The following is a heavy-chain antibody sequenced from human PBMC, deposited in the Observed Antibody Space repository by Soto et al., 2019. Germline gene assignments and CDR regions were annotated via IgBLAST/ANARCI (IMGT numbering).Heavy chain of an antibody. CDR3: ARSDIVVVPAASYYYYGMDV. CDR2: IWYDGSNK. Sequence: QVQLVESGGGVVQPGRSLRLSCAASGFTFSSYGMHWVRQAPGKGLEWVAVIWYDGSNKYYADSMKGRFTISRDNSKNTLYLQMNSLRAEDTAVYYCARSDIVVVPAASYYYYGMDVWGQGTTVTVSS. D-gene: IGHD2-2*01. CDR1: GFTFSSYG. V-gene: IGHV3-33*01. J-gene: IGHJ6*02.